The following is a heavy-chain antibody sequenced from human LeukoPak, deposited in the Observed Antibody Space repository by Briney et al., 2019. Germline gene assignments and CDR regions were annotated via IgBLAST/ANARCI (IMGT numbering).Heavy chain of an antibody. CDR3: AKEGYYGSGSYYMDV. J-gene: IGHJ6*03. CDR2: IWYDGSNK. V-gene: IGHV3-33*06. CDR1: GFTFSSYG. D-gene: IGHD3-10*01. Sequence: PGGSLRLSCAASGFTFSSYGMHWVRQAPGKGLEWVAVIWYDGSNKYYADSVKGRFTISRDNSKNTLYLQMNSLRAEDTAVYYSAKEGYYGSGSYYMDVWGKGTTVTVSS.